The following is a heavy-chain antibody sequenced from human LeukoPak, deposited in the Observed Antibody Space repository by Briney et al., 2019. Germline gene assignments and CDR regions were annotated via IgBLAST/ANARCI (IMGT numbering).Heavy chain of an antibody. CDR3: ARMLISSCYYVDF. D-gene: IGHD3-22*01. J-gene: IGHJ4*02. V-gene: IGHV3-53*01. CDR1: GFTVSSNY. Sequence: GGSLRLSCSASGFTVSSNYMSWVRQAPGKGLEWVSVIYSGGTTYYADSVKGRFTISRDSSRNTLFLQMNSLRAEDTAIYYCARMLISSCYYVDFWGQGTLVTVSS. CDR2: IYSGGTT.